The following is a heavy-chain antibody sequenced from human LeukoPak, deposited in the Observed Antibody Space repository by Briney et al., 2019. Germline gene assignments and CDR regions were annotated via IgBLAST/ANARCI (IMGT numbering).Heavy chain of an antibody. CDR3: AKLGCTGTFCYANY. D-gene: IGHD2-2*01. CDR2: TSGGGDSA. Sequence: GGSLRLSCAASGITFSDYAMTWVRQTPGKGLEWVSVTSGGGDSADYADSMKGRFTISRDNSKNTLYLQMNSLRAEDTALYYCAKLGCTGTFCYANYWGQGTLVTVSS. V-gene: IGHV3-23*01. CDR1: GITFSDYA. J-gene: IGHJ4*02.